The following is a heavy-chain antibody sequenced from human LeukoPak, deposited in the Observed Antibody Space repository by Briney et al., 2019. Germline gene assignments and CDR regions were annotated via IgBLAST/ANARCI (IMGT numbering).Heavy chain of an antibody. CDR2: IYSSGST. CDR3: AREPITSGGNDAFDI. D-gene: IGHD3-16*01. CDR1: GASISGSGYY. V-gene: IGHV4-39*02. Sequence: PSETLSLTCTVSGASISGSGYYWGWIRQPPGKGLEWIGSIYSSGSTYYNASLQSRVTISIDTSKNQFSLILNSVTAADTAVFYCAREPITSGGNDAFDIWGQGTMVTVSS. J-gene: IGHJ3*02.